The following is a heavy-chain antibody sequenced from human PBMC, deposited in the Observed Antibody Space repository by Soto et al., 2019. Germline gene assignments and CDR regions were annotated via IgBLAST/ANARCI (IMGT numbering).Heavy chain of an antibody. D-gene: IGHD3-3*01. V-gene: IGHV4-34*01. Sequence: TSETLCLTCAVYGGSFSGYYWSWIRQPPGKGLEWIGEINHSGSTNYNPSLKSRVTISVDTSKNQFSLKLSSVTAADTAVYYCARDWVFWSGYYSRTFDYWGQGTLVTVSS. CDR1: GGSFSGYY. CDR2: INHSGST. CDR3: ARDWVFWSGYYSRTFDY. J-gene: IGHJ4*02.